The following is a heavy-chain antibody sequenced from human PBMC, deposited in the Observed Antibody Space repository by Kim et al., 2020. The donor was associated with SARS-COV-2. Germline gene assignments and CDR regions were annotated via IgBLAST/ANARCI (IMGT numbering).Heavy chain of an antibody. CDR2: INKDGSEK. Sequence: GGSLRLSCAAPGFTFSDYWMSWVRQAPGKGLEWVANINKDGSEKYYVDSVKGRFTISRDNARKSLDLQMNSLRAEDTAVYYCARVHHPSGYYYGMDVWGQGTTVTVSS. D-gene: IGHD3-10*01. CDR3: ARVHHPSGYYYGMDV. J-gene: IGHJ6*02. CDR1: GFTFSDYW. V-gene: IGHV3-7*03.